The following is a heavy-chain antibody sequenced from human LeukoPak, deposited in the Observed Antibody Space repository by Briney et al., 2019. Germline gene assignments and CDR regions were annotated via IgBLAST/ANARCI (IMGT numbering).Heavy chain of an antibody. CDR3: AKDKLGATVFWDY. Sequence: GGSLRLSCAASGFTFNSFAMSWVRQAPGKWLEWVSGISASGSTPYYTDSVKGRFTISRDNSKNTLYLQMNSLRAEDTAVYYCAKDKLGATVFWDYWGQGTLVTVSS. J-gene: IGHJ4*02. CDR1: GFTFNSFA. CDR2: ISASGSTP. D-gene: IGHD1-26*01. V-gene: IGHV3-23*01.